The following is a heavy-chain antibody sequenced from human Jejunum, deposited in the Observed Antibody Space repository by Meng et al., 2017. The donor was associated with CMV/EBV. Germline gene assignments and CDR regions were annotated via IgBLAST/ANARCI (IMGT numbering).Heavy chain of an antibody. Sequence: SLRLSCAASAFSFRNFDMSWARQAPGKGLEWVATITGSGSRTHYADSVKGRFTISRDNSKNTLYLQINSLRVEDTAIYYCDASDYWGQGTQVTVSS. V-gene: IGHV3-23*01. CDR3: DASDY. D-gene: IGHD6-6*01. CDR2: ITGSGSRT. J-gene: IGHJ4*02. CDR1: AFSFRNFD.